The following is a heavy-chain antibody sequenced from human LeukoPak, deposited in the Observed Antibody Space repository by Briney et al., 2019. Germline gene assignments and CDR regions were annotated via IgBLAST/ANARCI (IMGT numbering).Heavy chain of an antibody. CDR1: GGSISRGHW. D-gene: IGHD2-21*01. J-gene: IGHJ4*02. CDR3: TRNGDYCLDY. V-gene: IGHV4-4*02. CDR2: IDQSGST. Sequence: SGTLSLTCAISGGSISRGHWWSWVRQPPGKGLEWIGEIDQSGSTNYNPSLKSRVTISVDNSKKQFSLKLTSVTAADTAMYYCTRNGDYCLDYWGQGTLVTVSS.